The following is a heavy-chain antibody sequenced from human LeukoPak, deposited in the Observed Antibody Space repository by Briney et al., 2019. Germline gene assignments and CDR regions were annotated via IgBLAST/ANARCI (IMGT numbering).Heavy chain of an antibody. D-gene: IGHD2-15*01. CDR3: ARDRIGDRYFDY. CDR2: IIPIFGTA. Sequence: GASVKVSCKASGGTFSSYAISWVRQAPGQGLEWMGGIIPIFGTANYAQKFQGRVTITADESTSTAYMELSSLRSEDTAVYYCARDRIGDRYFDYWGQGTLVTVSS. V-gene: IGHV1-69*13. CDR1: GGTFSSYA. J-gene: IGHJ4*02.